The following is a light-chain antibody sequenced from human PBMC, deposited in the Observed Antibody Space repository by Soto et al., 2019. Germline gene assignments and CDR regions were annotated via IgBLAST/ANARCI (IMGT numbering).Light chain of an antibody. J-gene: IGLJ2*01. CDR3: SSYAGSNNLL. CDR1: SSDVGAYNY. Sequence: QSALTQPPSASGSPGQSVTISCTGTSSDVGAYNYVSWYQQHPGKAPKLMIYEVTKRPSGVPDRFSGSKSGNTASLTVSGLQAEDEADYYCSSYAGSNNLLFGGVTKQTVL. CDR2: EVT. V-gene: IGLV2-8*01.